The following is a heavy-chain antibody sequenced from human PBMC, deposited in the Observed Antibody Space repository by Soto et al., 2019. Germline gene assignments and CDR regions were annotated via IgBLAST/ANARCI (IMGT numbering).Heavy chain of an antibody. D-gene: IGHD6-25*01. CDR3: AKHPSVLGGSGTDLAEYFQN. CDR1: GFTFSTYA. Sequence: QVQLVESGGGVVQPGRSLRLSCAASGFTFSTYAMHWVRQAPGKGLEWVAVISYDGTNKYYADSVKGRFAISRDNSKNTLYLQMNSLRVDDTAVYYCAKHPSVLGGSGTDLAEYFQNWGQGTLVTVSS. V-gene: IGHV3-30*18. J-gene: IGHJ1*01. CDR2: ISYDGTNK.